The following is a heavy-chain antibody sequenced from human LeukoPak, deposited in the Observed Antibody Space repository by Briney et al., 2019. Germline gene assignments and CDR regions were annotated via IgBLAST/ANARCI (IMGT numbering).Heavy chain of an antibody. CDR3: ARLYTYYYDSSGGRDTFDI. Sequence: ASVKVPCKASGYTFTGYYMHWVRQAPGQGLEWMGWINPNSGGTNYAQKFQGRVTMTRDTSISTAYMELSRLRSDDTAVYYCARLYTYYYDSSGGRDTFDIWGQGTMVTVSS. D-gene: IGHD3-22*01. V-gene: IGHV1-2*02. CDR2: INPNSGGT. J-gene: IGHJ3*02. CDR1: GYTFTGYY.